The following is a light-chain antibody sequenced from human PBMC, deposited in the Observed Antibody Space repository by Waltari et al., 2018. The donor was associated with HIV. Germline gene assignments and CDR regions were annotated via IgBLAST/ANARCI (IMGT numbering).Light chain of an antibody. Sequence: DIQMTQSPSSLSASVGDRVTITCRASQTISSYLNWYQQKPGNAPKLLIYTASSLQGDVPSRFSGSGSGTDFTLTSSSLQPEDFATYFCQQTYSTPRTFGQGTKLEIK. CDR1: QTISSY. CDR2: TAS. CDR3: QQTYSTPRT. J-gene: IGKJ1*01. V-gene: IGKV1-39*01.